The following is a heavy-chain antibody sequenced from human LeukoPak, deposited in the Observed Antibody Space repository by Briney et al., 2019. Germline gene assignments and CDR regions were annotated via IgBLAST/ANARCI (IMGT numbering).Heavy chain of an antibody. J-gene: IGHJ4*02. CDR3: ARGNNPYYFDY. Sequence: SQTLSLTXTVSGGSISSGDYYWSWIRQPPGKGLEWIGYIYYSGSSFYSPSLKSRVTISVDTSKNHVSLNLSSVTAADTAVYYCARGNNPYYFDYWGQGTLVTVSS. D-gene: IGHD2/OR15-2a*01. V-gene: IGHV4-30-4*08. CDR1: GGSISSGDYY. CDR2: IYYSGSS.